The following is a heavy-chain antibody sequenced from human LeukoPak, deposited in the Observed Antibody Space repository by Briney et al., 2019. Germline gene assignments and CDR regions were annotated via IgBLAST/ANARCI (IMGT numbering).Heavy chain of an antibody. CDR1: GGPFSGYY. J-gene: IGHJ4*02. CDR2: INHSGST. Sequence: SETLSLTCAVYGGPFSGYYWSWIRQPPGKGLEWIGEINHSGSTNYNPSLKSRVTISVDTSKNQFSLTLSSVTAADTAVYHCARGSGNSFDYWGQGTLVTVSS. CDR3: ARGSGNSFDY. V-gene: IGHV4-34*01. D-gene: IGHD4-23*01.